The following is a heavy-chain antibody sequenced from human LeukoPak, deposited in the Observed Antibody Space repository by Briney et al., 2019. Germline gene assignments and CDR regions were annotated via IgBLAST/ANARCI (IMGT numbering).Heavy chain of an antibody. CDR2: ISDTGHLS. Sequence: GGSLRLSCAASGFTFSSSAMSWVRQAPGKGLEWVAAISDTGHLSYCADSVNGRFTISRDNSKNTLSLQMNSLRAADTAVYYCAKTRPLDSSSWSHGDYWGQGTLVTVSS. D-gene: IGHD6-13*01. CDR3: AKTRPLDSSSWSHGDY. CDR1: GFTFSSSA. V-gene: IGHV3-23*01. J-gene: IGHJ4*02.